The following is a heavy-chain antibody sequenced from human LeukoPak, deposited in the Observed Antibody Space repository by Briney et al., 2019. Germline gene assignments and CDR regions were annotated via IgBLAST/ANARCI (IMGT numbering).Heavy chain of an antibody. CDR3: ARSRLVLYYYYYYMDV. V-gene: IGHV4-34*01. CDR2: INHSGST. J-gene: IGHJ6*03. D-gene: IGHD3-9*01. CDR1: GGSFSGYY. Sequence: PSETLSLTCAVYGGSFSGYYWSWIRQPPGKGLEWIGEINHSGSTNYNPSLKSRVTISVDTSKNQFSLKLSSVTAADTAVYYCARSRLVLYYYYYYMDVWGKGTTVTVSS.